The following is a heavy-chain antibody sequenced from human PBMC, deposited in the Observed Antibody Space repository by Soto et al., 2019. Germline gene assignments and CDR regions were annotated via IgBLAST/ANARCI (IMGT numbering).Heavy chain of an antibody. V-gene: IGHV1-3*01. Sequence: GASVKVSCKASGYTFTSYAMHWVRQAPGQRLEWMGWINAGNGNTKYSQKFQGRVTITRDTSASTAYMELSSLRSEDTAVYYCARDPLTGYYLYYFDYWGQGTLVTVSS. CDR1: GYTFTSYA. CDR3: ARDPLTGYYLYYFDY. D-gene: IGHD3-9*01. J-gene: IGHJ4*02. CDR2: INAGNGNT.